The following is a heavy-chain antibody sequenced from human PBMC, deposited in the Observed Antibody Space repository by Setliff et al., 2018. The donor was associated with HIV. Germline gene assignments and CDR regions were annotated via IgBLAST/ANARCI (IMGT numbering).Heavy chain of an antibody. V-gene: IGHV4-4*07. D-gene: IGHD2-15*01. Sequence: PSETLSLTCTVSGDSISGYYWSWVRQPAAKGLEWIGRIYSSGSTIYNPSLKSRVTMSVDTSKTQFSLNLNSVTAADTAVYYCARNPCSGGSCPDAFDIWGQGTMVTVSS. CDR2: IYSSGST. CDR1: GDSISGYY. CDR3: ARNPCSGGSCPDAFDI. J-gene: IGHJ3*02.